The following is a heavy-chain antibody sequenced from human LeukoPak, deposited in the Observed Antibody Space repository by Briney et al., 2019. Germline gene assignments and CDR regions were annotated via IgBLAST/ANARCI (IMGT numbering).Heavy chain of an antibody. Sequence: RGESLQISCKISGYKLTNNWIGWVRQVPGKGLEWMGLIYPGYSDAKYSPSFQGQVTLSVDASISTAYLQLSGLRASDTAIYYCVRFGLTSSLDHWGQGTLVTVSS. CDR1: GYKLTNNW. CDR3: VRFGLTSSLDH. D-gene: IGHD6-13*01. J-gene: IGHJ5*02. V-gene: IGHV5-51*01. CDR2: IYPGYSDA.